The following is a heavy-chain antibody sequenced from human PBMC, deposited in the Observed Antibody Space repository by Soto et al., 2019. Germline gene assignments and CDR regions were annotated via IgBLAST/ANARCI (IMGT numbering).Heavy chain of an antibody. J-gene: IGHJ4*02. CDR2: ISWNSGSI. V-gene: IGHV3-9*01. CDR3: AKDMNPVGDYLPFDY. Sequence: GGSLRLSCAASGVTFDDYAMHWVRQAPGKGLEWVSGISWNSGSIGYADSVKGRFTISRDNAKNSLYLQMNSLRAEDTAFYYCAKDMNPVGDYLPFDYWGQGTLVTVSS. CDR1: GVTFDDYA. D-gene: IGHD4-17*01.